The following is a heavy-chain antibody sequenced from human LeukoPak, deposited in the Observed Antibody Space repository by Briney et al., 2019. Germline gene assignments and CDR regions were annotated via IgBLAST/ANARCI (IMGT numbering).Heavy chain of an antibody. CDR2: INPEGAST. CDR1: GFALSTYW. CDR3: ARGTAITAGIDF. J-gene: IGHJ4*02. V-gene: IGHV3-74*01. Sequence: GGSLRLSCTASGFALSTYWMFWVRQAPGKGLVWVSQINPEGASTTDGDTAKGRFTASRDNAKNALHLQMNSRRVDDTAVYYCARGTAITAGIDFWGQGTLVTVSS. D-gene: IGHD6-19*01.